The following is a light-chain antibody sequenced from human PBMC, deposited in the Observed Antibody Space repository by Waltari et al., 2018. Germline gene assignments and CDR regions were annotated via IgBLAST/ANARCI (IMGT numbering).Light chain of an antibody. Sequence: QSALTQPRSVSGSPGQSVTISCIGTSSDTGGYNAVAWYQKYPGKAPKLLIYAVNQRPSGVPDRFSGSKSGNTASLTISGLQAEDEADYYCYSYAGSYTLYVFGTGTEVTVL. J-gene: IGLJ1*01. V-gene: IGLV2-11*01. CDR1: SSDTGGYNA. CDR2: AVN. CDR3: YSYAGSYTLYV.